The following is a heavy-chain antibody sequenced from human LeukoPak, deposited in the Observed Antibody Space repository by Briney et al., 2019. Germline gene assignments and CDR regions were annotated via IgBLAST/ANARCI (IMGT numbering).Heavy chain of an antibody. D-gene: IGHD6-19*01. V-gene: IGHV1-18*01. CDR2: ISTYNGYA. CDR1: GYTFTSYG. J-gene: IGHJ6*04. CDR3: ARNSSDWYGYMDV. Sequence: GASVKVSCKASGYTFTSYGISWVRQAPGQGLEWMGWISTYNGYANYAQKLQGRVTMTTETSTSTPYMELRSLRSDDTAVYYCARNSSDWYGYMDVWGKGTTVTVSS.